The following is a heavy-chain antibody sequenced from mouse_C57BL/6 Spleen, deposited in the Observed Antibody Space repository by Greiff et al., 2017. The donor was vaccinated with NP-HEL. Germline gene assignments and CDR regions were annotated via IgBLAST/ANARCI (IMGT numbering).Heavy chain of an antibody. V-gene: IGHV6-3*01. CDR1: GFTFSNYW. D-gene: IGHD2-4*01. Sequence: EVHLVESGGGLVQPGGSMKLSCVASGFTFSNYWMNWVRQSPEKGLEWVAQIRLKSDNYATHYAESVKGRFTISRDDSKSSVYLQMNNLRAEDTGIYYCTRAHYDYTWFAYWGQGTLVTVSA. CDR3: TRAHYDYTWFAY. CDR2: IRLKSDNYAT. J-gene: IGHJ3*01.